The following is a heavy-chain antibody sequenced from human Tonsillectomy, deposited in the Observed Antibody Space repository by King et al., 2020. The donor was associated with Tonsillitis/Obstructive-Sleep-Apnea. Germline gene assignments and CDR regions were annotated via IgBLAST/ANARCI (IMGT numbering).Heavy chain of an antibody. V-gene: IGHV4-59*01. CDR3: AREALDAFFI. J-gene: IGHJ3*02. Sequence: VQLQESGPGLVKPSETLSLTCTVSGGSISSYYWSWIRQPPGKGLEWIGYIYYSGGTKYNPSLKSRVTISVDTSKNRFSLKLSSVTTAVTAVYYCAREALDAFFICGQGTMVSVSS. CDR2: IYYSGGT. CDR1: GGSISSYY.